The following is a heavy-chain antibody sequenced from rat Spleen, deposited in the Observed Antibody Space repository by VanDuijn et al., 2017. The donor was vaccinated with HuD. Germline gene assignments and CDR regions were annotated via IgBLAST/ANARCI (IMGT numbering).Heavy chain of an antibody. J-gene: IGHJ3*01. D-gene: IGHD1-4*01. V-gene: IGHV2-16*01. CDR3: ARSGQTTRILAY. CDR2: IWYDGDT. Sequence: QVQLKESGPGLVQSSQTLSLTCTVSGFSLSNYGVIWVRQPSEKGPEWMGRIWYDGDTAYNSVLQSRLSISRDTSKSQVFLQMNILQTEDTAMYFCARSGQTTRILAYWGQGTLVTVSS. CDR1: GFSLSNYG.